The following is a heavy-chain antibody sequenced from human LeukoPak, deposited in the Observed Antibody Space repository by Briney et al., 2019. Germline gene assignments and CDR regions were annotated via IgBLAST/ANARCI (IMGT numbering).Heavy chain of an antibody. Sequence: PGGSLRLSCAASGYTFSTYAMHWVRQAPGQRLEWMGWINAGNGNTQYSKEFQGRVTITSDTSASTAYMELSSLRSEDMAVYYCAREYYDILTGYYGTLLGYWGQGTLVTVSS. D-gene: IGHD3-9*01. J-gene: IGHJ4*02. CDR1: GYTFSTYA. V-gene: IGHV1-3*03. CDR2: INAGNGNT. CDR3: AREYYDILTGYYGTLLGY.